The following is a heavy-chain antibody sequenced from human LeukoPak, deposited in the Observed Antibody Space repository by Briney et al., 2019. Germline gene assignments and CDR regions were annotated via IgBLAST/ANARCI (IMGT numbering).Heavy chain of an antibody. CDR2: ISAYNGNT. J-gene: IGHJ4*02. Sequence: ASVKVSCKASGYTFTSYGISWVRQAPGQGLEWMGWISAYNGNTNYAQKLQGRVTMTTDTSTSTAHMELRSLRSDDTAVYYCATTPWELPGTFDYWGQGTLVTVSS. V-gene: IGHV1-18*01. CDR3: ATTPWELPGTFDY. D-gene: IGHD1-26*01. CDR1: GYTFTSYG.